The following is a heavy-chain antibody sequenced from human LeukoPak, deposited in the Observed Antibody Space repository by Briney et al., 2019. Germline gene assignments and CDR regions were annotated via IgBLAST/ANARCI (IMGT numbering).Heavy chain of an antibody. CDR1: GFTFSSYS. J-gene: IGHJ4*02. CDR3: ARGTYGVNGDYFDY. D-gene: IGHD4-17*01. V-gene: IGHV3-21*01. Sequence: PGGSLRLSCAASGFTFSSYSMNWVRQAPGKGLEWVSSISSSSSYIYYADSVKGRFTISRDNAKNSLYLRMNSLRAEDTAVYYCARGTYGVNGDYFDYWGQGTLVTVSS. CDR2: ISSSSSYI.